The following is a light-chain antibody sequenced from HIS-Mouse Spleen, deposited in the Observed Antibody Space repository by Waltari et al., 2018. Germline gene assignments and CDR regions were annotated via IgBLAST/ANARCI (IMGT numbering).Light chain of an antibody. CDR2: KAS. J-gene: IGKJ1*01. Sequence: DIQMTQSPSTLSASVGDRVTITCRASQSISSWLAWYQPKPGKAPKLLIYKASSLESGVPSRFSGIGSGTEFTLTISSLQPDDFATYYCQQYNSYSTTFGQGTKVEIK. CDR3: QQYNSYSTT. V-gene: IGKV1-5*03. CDR1: QSISSW.